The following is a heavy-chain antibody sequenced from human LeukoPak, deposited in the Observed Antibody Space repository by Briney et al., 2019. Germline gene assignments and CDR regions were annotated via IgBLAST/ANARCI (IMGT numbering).Heavy chain of an antibody. CDR2: INPSGDST. J-gene: IGHJ4*02. CDR1: GYTFTSYY. Sequence: VASVKVSCKASGYTFTSYYMHWVRQAPGQGLEWMGIINPSGDSTSYAQKFQGRVTMTRDTSTSTVYMELSSLRSEDTAVYYCAREGIAVAVDYWGQGTLVTVSS. D-gene: IGHD6-19*01. CDR3: AREGIAVAVDY. V-gene: IGHV1-46*01.